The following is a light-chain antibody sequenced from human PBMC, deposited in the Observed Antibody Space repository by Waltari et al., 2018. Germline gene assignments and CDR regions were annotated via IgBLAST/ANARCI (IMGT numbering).Light chain of an antibody. Sequence: QSVLTQPASVSGTPGQSVSISCSGSASNIELNPVNWYQQVAGAAPKLLIYNSSQRSSGVPDRFSGSRSGTSASLAISGLQSDDVAHYYCAAWDDSLNGFWVFGGGTKLTVL. CDR1: ASNIELNP. CDR3: AAWDDSLNGFWV. J-gene: IGLJ3*02. V-gene: IGLV1-44*01. CDR2: NSS.